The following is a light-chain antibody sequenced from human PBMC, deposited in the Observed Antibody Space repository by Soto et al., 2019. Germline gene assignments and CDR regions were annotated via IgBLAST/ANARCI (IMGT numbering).Light chain of an antibody. CDR1: QSVGRSY. J-gene: IGKJ5*01. Sequence: VLSQSPGTLSLSTGAVAAPSCRLSQSVGRSYFAWYQQKPGQAPRLLISRVSKRATGIPDRFSGGGSGTDFTLTISRVDPEDFALYICQQYDGSPFTFGQGTRLE. CDR3: QQYDGSPFT. CDR2: RVS. V-gene: IGKV3-20*01.